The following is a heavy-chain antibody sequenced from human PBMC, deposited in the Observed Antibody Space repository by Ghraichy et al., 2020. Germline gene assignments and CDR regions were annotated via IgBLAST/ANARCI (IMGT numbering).Heavy chain of an antibody. J-gene: IGHJ3*02. Sequence: SETLSLTCTVSGGSISSGGYYWSWIRQHPGKGLEWIGYIYYSGSTYYNPSLKSRVTISVDTSKNQFSLKLSSVTAADTAVYYCARPYSSSSTDAFDIWGQGTMVTVSS. CDR3: ARPYSSSSTDAFDI. CDR2: IYYSGST. CDR1: GGSISSGGYY. D-gene: IGHD6-6*01. V-gene: IGHV4-31*03.